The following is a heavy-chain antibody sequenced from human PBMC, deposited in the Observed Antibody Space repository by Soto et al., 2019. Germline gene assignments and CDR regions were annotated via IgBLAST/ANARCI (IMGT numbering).Heavy chain of an antibody. CDR2: ISSNGGST. V-gene: IGHV3-64*01. CDR3: ARPYGSGSYYNP. CDR1: GFTFSSYA. D-gene: IGHD3-10*01. Sequence: GGSLRLSCAASGFTFSSYAMHWVRQAPGKGLEYVSAISSNGGSTYYANSVKGRFTISRDNSKNTLYLQMGSLRAEDMAVYYCARPYGSGSYYNPWGQGTLVTVSS. J-gene: IGHJ5*02.